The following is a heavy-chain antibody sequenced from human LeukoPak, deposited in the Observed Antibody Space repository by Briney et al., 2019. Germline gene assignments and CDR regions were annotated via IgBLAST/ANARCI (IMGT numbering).Heavy chain of an antibody. CDR1: GYSFTTYW. D-gene: IGHD3-10*01. Sequence: GESLKISCKGSGYSFTTYWIAWVRQMPGKGLGWMGFIYPGDSDTRYSPPFQGQVTISADKYISTAYLQWGSLAASDTALYYCARGDISGTYYKRSFDYWGQGTLVTVSS. CDR3: ARGDISGTYYKRSFDY. V-gene: IGHV5-51*01. CDR2: IYPGDSDT. J-gene: IGHJ4*02.